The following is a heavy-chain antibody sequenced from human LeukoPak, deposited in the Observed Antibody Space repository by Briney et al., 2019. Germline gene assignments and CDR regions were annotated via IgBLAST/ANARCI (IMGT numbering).Heavy chain of an antibody. D-gene: IGHD2/OR15-2a*01. CDR2: ISYDGSNK. Sequence: GGSLRLSCAASGFTFSSYGMHWVRQAPGKGLEWVAVISYDGSNKYYADSVKGRFTISRDNSKNSLYLQMNSLRAEDTAVYYCARNGESNPFDYWGQGTLVTVSS. J-gene: IGHJ4*02. CDR1: GFTFSSYG. CDR3: ARNGESNPFDY. V-gene: IGHV3-30*03.